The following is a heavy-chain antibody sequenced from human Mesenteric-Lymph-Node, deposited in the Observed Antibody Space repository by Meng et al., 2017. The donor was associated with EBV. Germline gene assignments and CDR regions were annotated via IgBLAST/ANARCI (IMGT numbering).Heavy chain of an antibody. CDR1: GYTLTSYA. CDR3: VVGDSGYEPDY. D-gene: IGHD5-12*01. Sequence: QVQMVQSGAEVKNPGASGKVSCKASGYTLTSYAINWVRQAPGQGLEWMGWIITYNGNTNYAQKLQGRVTMTTDTSTSTAYMELRSLRSDDSAVYYCVVGDSGYEPDYWGQGTLVTVSS. J-gene: IGHJ4*02. CDR2: IITYNGNT. V-gene: IGHV1-18*01.